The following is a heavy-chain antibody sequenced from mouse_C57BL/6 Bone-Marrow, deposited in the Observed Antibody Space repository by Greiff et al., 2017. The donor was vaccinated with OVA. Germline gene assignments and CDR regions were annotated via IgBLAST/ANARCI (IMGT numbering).Heavy chain of an antibody. V-gene: IGHV5-2*03. CDR2: INSDGGST. Sequence: EVKVEESGGGLVQPGESLKLSCESNAYEFPSHDMSWVRKTPEKRLELVAAINSDGGSTYYPDTMERRFIISRDNTKKTLYLQMSSLRSEDTALYYCARLGPVGFASWGQGTLVTVSA. CDR1: AYEFPSHD. CDR3: ARLGPVGFAS. J-gene: IGHJ3*01.